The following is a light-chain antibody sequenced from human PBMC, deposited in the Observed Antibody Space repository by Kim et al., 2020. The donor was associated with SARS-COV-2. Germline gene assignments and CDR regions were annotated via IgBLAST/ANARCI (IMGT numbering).Light chain of an antibody. V-gene: IGKV3-11*01. CDR3: QQRADWFT. J-gene: IGKJ3*01. CDR1: QSVDTY. Sequence: IVLTQSPATLSLSPGERATLSCRASQSVDTYLVWYQQRPGQGPRLLIYDASYRAPGIPARFTGSGSGTDFTLTISSLEPEDFAVYYCQQRADWFTFGPGTKVDIK. CDR2: DAS.